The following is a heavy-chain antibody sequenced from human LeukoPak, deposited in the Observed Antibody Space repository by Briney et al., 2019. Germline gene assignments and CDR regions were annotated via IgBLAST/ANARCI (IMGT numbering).Heavy chain of an antibody. CDR1: GFTFSSYS. J-gene: IGHJ4*02. D-gene: IGHD1-26*01. CDR3: ARDRSYYENFDC. CDR2: ISSSSSYI. V-gene: IGHV3-21*01. Sequence: GGSLRLSCAASGFTFSSYSMNWVRQAPGKGLEWVSSISSSSSYIYYADSVKGRFTISRDNAKNSLYLQMNSLRAEDTAVYYCARDRSYYENFDCWGQGTLVTVYS.